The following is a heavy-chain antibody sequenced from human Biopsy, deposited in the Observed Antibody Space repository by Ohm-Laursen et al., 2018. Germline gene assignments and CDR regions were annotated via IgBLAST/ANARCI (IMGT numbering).Heavy chain of an antibody. J-gene: IGHJ3*02. Sequence: TLSLTCAVYGGSFSGYYWSWIRQPPGKGLEWIGEINHRGSTNYNPSLKSRITISVDTSKNQISLKVTSVTAADTAVYYCAKHGSGWTGDDALHIWGQGTMVTVSS. V-gene: IGHV4-34*01. CDR3: AKHGSGWTGDDALHI. CDR1: GGSFSGYY. CDR2: INHRGST. D-gene: IGHD6-19*01.